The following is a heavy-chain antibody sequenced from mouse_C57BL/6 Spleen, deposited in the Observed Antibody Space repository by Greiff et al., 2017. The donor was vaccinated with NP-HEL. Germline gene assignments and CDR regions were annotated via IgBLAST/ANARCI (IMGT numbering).Heavy chain of an antibody. CDR2: IDPSDSYT. CDR3: ARYYYGSSSYFDY. V-gene: IGHV1-59*01. J-gene: IGHJ2*01. Sequence: QVQLKQPGAELVRPGTSVKLSCKASGYTFTSYWMHWVKQRPGQGLEWIGVIDPSDSYTNYNQKFKGKATLTVDTSSSTAYMQLSSLTSEDSAVYYCARYYYGSSSYFDYWGQGTTLTVSS. CDR1: GYTFTSYW. D-gene: IGHD1-1*01.